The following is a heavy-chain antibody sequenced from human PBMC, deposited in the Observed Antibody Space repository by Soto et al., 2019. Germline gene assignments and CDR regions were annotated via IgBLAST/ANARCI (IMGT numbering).Heavy chain of an antibody. CDR3: ARERYEGRIDY. D-gene: IGHD2-2*01. J-gene: IGHJ4*02. V-gene: IGHV4-59*01. Sequence: SETLSLTCTVSGASISSYYWSWIRQPPGKGLEWVAYIYYSGSTTYNPSHKSRVTMSVDTSKNQFSLNLRSVTAADTAVYYCARERYEGRIDYWGQGXLVTVSS. CDR2: IYYSGST. CDR1: GASISSYY.